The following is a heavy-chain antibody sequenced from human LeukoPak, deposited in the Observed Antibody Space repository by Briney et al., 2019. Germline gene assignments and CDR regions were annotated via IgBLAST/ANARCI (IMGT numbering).Heavy chain of an antibody. Sequence: GGSLRLSCAASGFTFSSYGMHWVRQAPGKGLEWVAVISYDGSNKYYADSVKGRFTISRDNSKNTLYLQMNSLRAEDTAVYYCAKDQKVRGVIITSTIDYWGQGTLVTVSS. CDR3: AKDQKVRGVIITSTIDY. CDR2: ISYDGSNK. V-gene: IGHV3-30*18. CDR1: GFTFSSYG. D-gene: IGHD3-10*01. J-gene: IGHJ4*02.